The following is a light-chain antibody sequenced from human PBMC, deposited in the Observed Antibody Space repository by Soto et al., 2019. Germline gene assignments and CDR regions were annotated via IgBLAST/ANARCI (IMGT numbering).Light chain of an antibody. CDR3: GTWDRSLSAHV. V-gene: IGLV1-51*01. CDR1: TSNIGNYY. J-gene: IGLJ1*01. Sequence: QSVLTQPPSVSAAPGQRVTISCSGSTSNIGNYYVSWYQQLPGAAPRLLIYETSERPSGIPNRFSGSESGTTATLAITGLQTGDEADYYCGTWDRSLSAHVFGSGTKVTVL. CDR2: ETS.